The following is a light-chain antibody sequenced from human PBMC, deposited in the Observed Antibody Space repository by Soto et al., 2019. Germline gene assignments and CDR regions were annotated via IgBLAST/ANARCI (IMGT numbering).Light chain of an antibody. CDR2: EVT. CDR3: SSYTNINTRACV. CDR1: SIDIAPYNY. Sequence: QSVLAQPASVSGSPGQSLTISCTGTSIDIAPYNYVSWYQQHPGKAPKLIIYEVTDRPSGVSNRFSGSKSGNTASLTISGLQAEDEAEYYCSSYTNINTRACVFGTGTKVTVL. V-gene: IGLV2-14*01. J-gene: IGLJ1*01.